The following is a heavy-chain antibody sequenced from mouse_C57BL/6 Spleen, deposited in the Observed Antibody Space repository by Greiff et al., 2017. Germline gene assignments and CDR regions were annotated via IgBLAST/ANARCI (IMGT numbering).Heavy chain of an antibody. CDR2: ISDGGGST. Sequence: DVKLVESGGGLVKPGGSLKLSCAASGFTFSSYAMSWVRQTPEKRLEWVAIISDGGGSTNYPDNVKGRFTISRDNANNNLYLQMSHLKSEDTAMFYCARVYSNYVGYAMDYWGQGTSVTVSS. D-gene: IGHD2-5*01. CDR3: ARVYSNYVGYAMDY. V-gene: IGHV5-4*03. CDR1: GFTFSSYA. J-gene: IGHJ4*01.